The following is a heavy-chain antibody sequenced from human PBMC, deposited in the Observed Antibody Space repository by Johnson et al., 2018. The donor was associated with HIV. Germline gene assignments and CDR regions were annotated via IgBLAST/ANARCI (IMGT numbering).Heavy chain of an antibody. V-gene: IGHV3-15*01. CDR3: TTPRCVADCTKAHAFDI. Sequence: VQLVESGGGLVKPGGSLRLFCAASGFTFSNAWMSWVRQAPGKGLECVGRIKSKTDGGTTDYAAPVKGRFTISRDDSKNTLYLQMNSRKTADTAVYYCTTPRCVADCTKAHAFDIWGQGTMVPVSS. D-gene: IGHD2-21*02. J-gene: IGHJ3*02. CDR1: GFTFSNAW. CDR2: IKSKTDGGTT.